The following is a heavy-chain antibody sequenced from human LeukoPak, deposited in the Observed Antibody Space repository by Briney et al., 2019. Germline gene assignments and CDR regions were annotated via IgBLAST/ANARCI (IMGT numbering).Heavy chain of an antibody. CDR2: IYSGGST. J-gene: IGHJ3*02. CDR3: ARSAREWFGELLGAFDI. Sequence: GGSLRLSCAASGFTFSSYAMSWVRQAPGKGLEWVSVIYSGGSTYYADSVKGRFTISRDNSKNTLYLQMNSLRAEDTAVYYCARSAREWFGELLGAFDIWGQGTMVTVSS. V-gene: IGHV3-53*01. D-gene: IGHD3-10*01. CDR1: GFTFSSYA.